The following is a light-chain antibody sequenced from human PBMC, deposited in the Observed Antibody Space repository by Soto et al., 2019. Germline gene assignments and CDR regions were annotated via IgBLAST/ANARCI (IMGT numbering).Light chain of an antibody. Sequence: DNQMTQSPSSRSASVGDRVTITCGASQSISSYLNWYQQKPGKAPKLLIYAASSLQSGVPSRFSGSGSGTEFTLTISSLQNDDFATYYCQHYNSYPEAFGQGTRLEIK. CDR1: QSISSY. CDR3: QHYNSYPEA. V-gene: IGKV1D-16*01. CDR2: AAS. J-gene: IGKJ5*01.